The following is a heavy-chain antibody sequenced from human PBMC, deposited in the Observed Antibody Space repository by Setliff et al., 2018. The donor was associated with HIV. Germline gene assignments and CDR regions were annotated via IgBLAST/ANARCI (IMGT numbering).Heavy chain of an antibody. J-gene: IGHJ3*02. CDR3: RVWILRDTSDI. CDR1: GGSFSGNH. Sequence: PLETLSLTCTIYGGSFSGNHWSWIRQSPGNGLEWIGEVLYNGGTRYNPSLENRVSMSVDTSKNQFSLKLLSVTAADTAVYYCRVWILRDTSDIWGQGTVVTVSS. D-gene: IGHD1-1*01. CDR2: VLYNGGT. V-gene: IGHV4-34*12.